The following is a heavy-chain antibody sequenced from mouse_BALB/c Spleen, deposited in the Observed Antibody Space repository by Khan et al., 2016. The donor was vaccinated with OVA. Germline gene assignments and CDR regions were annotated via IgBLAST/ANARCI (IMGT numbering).Heavy chain of an antibody. D-gene: IGHD2-14*01. Sequence: EVQLQESGPSLVKPSQTLSLTCSVTGDSITSGYWNWIRKFPGNKLEYMGHIIYTGSTYYNPSLKSRISITRHTSDNQYYLQLNSVTDEDTATDYCARSTYRFAFVYWGQGTLVTVSA. CDR2: IIYTGST. CDR3: ARSTYRFAFVY. CDR1: GDSITSGY. J-gene: IGHJ3*01. V-gene: IGHV3-8*02.